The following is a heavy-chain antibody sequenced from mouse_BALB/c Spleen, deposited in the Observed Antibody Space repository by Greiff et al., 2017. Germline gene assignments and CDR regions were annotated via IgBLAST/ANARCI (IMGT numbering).Heavy chain of an antibody. CDR3: ARHDYDGEAGY. D-gene: IGHD2-4*01. CDR1: GFTFSSYG. J-gene: IGHJ2*01. Sequence: EVNLVESGGDLVKPGGSLKLSCAASGFTFSSYGMSWVRQTPDKRLEWVATISSGGSYTYYPDSVKGRFTISRDNAKNTLYLQMSSLKSEDTAMYYCARHDYDGEAGYWGQGTTLTVSS. CDR2: ISSGGSYT. V-gene: IGHV5-6*01.